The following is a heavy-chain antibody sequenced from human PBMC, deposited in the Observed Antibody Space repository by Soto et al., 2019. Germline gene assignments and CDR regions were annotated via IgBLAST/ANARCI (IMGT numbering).Heavy chain of an antibody. CDR1: GGSFSGYY. D-gene: IGHD6-13*01. CDR3: ARGTIAAAGARSYYYYYMDV. J-gene: IGHJ6*03. CDR2: INHSGST. V-gene: IGHV4-34*01. Sequence: QVQLQQWGAGLLKPSETLSLTCAVYGGSFSGYYWSWIRQPPGKGLEWIGEINHSGSTNYNPSLKSRVTISVGTSKHQFSLKLSSVTAADTAVYYCARGTIAAAGARSYYYYYMDVWGKGTTVTVSS.